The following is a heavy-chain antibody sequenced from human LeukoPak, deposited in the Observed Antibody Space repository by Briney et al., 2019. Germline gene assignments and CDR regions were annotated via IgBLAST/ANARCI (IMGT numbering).Heavy chain of an antibody. V-gene: IGHV3-21*01. CDR2: ISSRSSYV. CDR1: GFTFSTYS. Sequence: GGSLRLSCAASGFTFSTYSMNWVRQAPGKGLEWVSYISSRSSYVYYADSVKGRFTISRDNAKNSLYLQMNSLRAEDTAVYYCARDRGRYDSSGYYYEGYFDFWGQGTLVTVSS. CDR3: ARDRGRYDSSGYYYEGYFDF. J-gene: IGHJ4*02. D-gene: IGHD3-22*01.